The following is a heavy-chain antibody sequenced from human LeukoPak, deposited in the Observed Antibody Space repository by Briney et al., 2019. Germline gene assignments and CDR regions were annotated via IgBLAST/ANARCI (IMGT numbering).Heavy chain of an antibody. D-gene: IGHD3-3*01. Sequence: PGGSLRLSCAASGFTFSSYWMSWVRQAPGKGLEWVANIKQDGSEKYYVDSVKGRFTISRDNAKNSLYLQMNSLRAEDTAVYYCAREGFLEWLVNIDYWGQGTLVTVSS. CDR1: GFTFSSYW. CDR2: IKQDGSEK. CDR3: AREGFLEWLVNIDY. V-gene: IGHV3-7*01. J-gene: IGHJ4*02.